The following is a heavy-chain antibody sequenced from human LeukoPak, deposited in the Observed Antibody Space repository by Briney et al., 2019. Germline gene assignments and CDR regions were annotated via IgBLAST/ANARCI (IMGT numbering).Heavy chain of an antibody. J-gene: IGHJ4*02. CDR1: GFTFSSYA. V-gene: IGHV3-23*01. CDR2: ISGSGGST. D-gene: IGHD6-19*01. CDR3: AKHYSVAGTPRHYFDY. Sequence: GGSLRLSCAASGFTFSSYAMSWVRQAPGKGLEWVSAISGSGGSTYYADSVKGRFTISRDNSKNTLYLQMNSLRAEDTAVYYCAKHYSVAGTPRHYFDYWGQGTLVTVSS.